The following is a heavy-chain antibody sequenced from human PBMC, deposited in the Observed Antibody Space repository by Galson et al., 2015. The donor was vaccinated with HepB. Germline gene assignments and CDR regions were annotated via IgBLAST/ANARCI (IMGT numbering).Heavy chain of an antibody. Sequence: LSLTCTVSGGSISSYYWSWIRQPPWKGLEWIGYIYYSGSTNYNPSLKSRVTISVDTSKNQFSLKLSSVTAADTAVYYCARGTGIHPMGGAYYYYMDVWGKGTTVTVSS. CDR2: IYYSGST. J-gene: IGHJ6*03. CDR1: GGSISSYY. V-gene: IGHV4-59*01. CDR3: ARGTGIHPMGGAYYYYMDV. D-gene: IGHD5-18*01.